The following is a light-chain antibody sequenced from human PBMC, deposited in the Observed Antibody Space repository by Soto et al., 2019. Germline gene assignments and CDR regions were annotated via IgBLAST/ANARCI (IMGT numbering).Light chain of an antibody. J-gene: IGKJ1*01. Sequence: EIVMTQSPATLSVSPGERATLSCRAGQSVSSNLAWYQQKPGQAPRLLIYGASTRATGIPARFSGSGSGTEFTLTISSLQSEDFAVYYCQQYNNWPPTRTFGQGTKVEIK. CDR1: QSVSSN. CDR3: QQYNNWPPTRT. CDR2: GAS. V-gene: IGKV3-15*01.